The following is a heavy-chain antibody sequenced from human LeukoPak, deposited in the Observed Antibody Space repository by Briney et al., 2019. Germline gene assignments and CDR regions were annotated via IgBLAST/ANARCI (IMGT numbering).Heavy chain of an antibody. CDR3: ARYNYYDSSGYPD. V-gene: IGHV1-69*05. Sequence: ASVKVSCKASGGTFSSYAISWVRQAPGQGLEWMGRIIPIFGTANYAQKFQGRVTITTDESTSTAYMELSSLRSEDTAVYYWARYNYYDSSGYPDWGQGTLVTVSS. CDR1: GGTFSSYA. D-gene: IGHD3-22*01. J-gene: IGHJ4*02. CDR2: IIPIFGTA.